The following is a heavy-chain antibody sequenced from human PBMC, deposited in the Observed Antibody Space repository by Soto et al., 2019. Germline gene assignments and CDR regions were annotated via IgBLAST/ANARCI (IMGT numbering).Heavy chain of an antibody. CDR1: GGSISRSSYY. D-gene: IGHD3-10*01. Sequence: QLQLQESGPGLVKPSETLSLTCTVSGGSISRSSYYWGWIRQPPGKRLEWIGRIYYSGSTQYNPSLKSRVTISVDTSKNQFSLKLSSVTAADTAVYYCATLWFGEADYWGQGTLVTVSS. CDR3: ATLWFGEADY. J-gene: IGHJ4*02. CDR2: IYYSGST. V-gene: IGHV4-39*01.